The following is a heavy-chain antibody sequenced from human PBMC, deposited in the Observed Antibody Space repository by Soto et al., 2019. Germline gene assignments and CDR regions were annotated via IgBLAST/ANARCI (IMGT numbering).Heavy chain of an antibody. Sequence: SETLSLTCTISGGSISVYYWSWVRQPPGHELEWIGYIYASGSPYYNPSLRSRVTISADTSKNQISLKLTSPTAADTAVYYCARGVGSSPPRYWGRGTLITVSS. CDR2: IYASGSP. V-gene: IGHV4-59*01. CDR1: GGSISVYY. CDR3: ARGVGSSPPRY. J-gene: IGHJ4*02. D-gene: IGHD1-26*01.